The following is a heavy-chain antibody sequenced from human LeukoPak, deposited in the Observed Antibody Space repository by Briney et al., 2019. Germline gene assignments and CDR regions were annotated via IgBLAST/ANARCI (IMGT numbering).Heavy chain of an antibody. J-gene: IGHJ3*02. CDR2: IYYSGST. V-gene: IGHV4-59*01. Sequence: PSETLSLTCTASGGTISSYYWSWIRQPPGKGLEWIGYIYYSGSTNYNASLKSRVTISVDTSKNQFSLKLSSVTAADTAVYYCARDDSNFDIWGQGTMVTVPS. CDR1: GGTISSYY. D-gene: IGHD2-15*01. CDR3: ARDDSNFDI.